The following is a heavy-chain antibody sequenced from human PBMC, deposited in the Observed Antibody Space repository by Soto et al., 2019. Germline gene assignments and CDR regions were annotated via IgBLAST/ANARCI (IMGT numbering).Heavy chain of an antibody. CDR1: GYTFTSYG. Sequence: QVQLVQSGAEVKKPGASVKVSCKASGYTFTSYGISWVRQAPGQGLEWMGWIIAYNGNTNYAQKLQGRFTMTTDTSTRTASMELRSLRSDDTAMYYWARDNPPLGYWGHGTLVTVPS. V-gene: IGHV1-18*01. CDR3: ARDNPPLGY. CDR2: IIAYNGNT. J-gene: IGHJ4*01.